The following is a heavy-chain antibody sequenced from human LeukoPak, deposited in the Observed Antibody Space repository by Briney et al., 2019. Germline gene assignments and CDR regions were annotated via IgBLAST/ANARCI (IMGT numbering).Heavy chain of an antibody. CDR2: FDPEDGET. J-gene: IGHJ4*02. V-gene: IGHV1-24*01. CDR1: GYTLTELS. D-gene: IGHD4-17*01. Sequence: ASVKVSCKVSGYTLTELSMHWVRQAPGKGLEWMGGFDPEDGETIYAQKFQGRVTMTEDTSTDTAYMELSSLRSEDTAVYYCATGDALTWYGDFFDYWGQGTLVTVSS. CDR3: ATGDALTWYGDFFDY.